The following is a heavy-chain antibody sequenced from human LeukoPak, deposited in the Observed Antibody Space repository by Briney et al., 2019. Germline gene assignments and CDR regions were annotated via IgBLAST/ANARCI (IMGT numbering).Heavy chain of an antibody. CDR3: ARDRDVGSGYFDY. D-gene: IGHD1-26*01. Sequence: GGALRLSCAAPGFTVSSNYMSCGRQAPGKGLEWVSVIHSVGNTYYEDSMKGRFTISRDNSKNTLFLQMNSLRAEDTAVYYCARDRDVGSGYFDYWGQGTLVTVSS. J-gene: IGHJ4*02. CDR1: GFTVSSNY. CDR2: IHSVGNT. V-gene: IGHV3-53*01.